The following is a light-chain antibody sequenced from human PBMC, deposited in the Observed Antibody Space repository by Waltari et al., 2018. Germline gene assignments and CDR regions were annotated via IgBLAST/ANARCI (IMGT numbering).Light chain of an antibody. J-gene: IGKJ1*01. CDR2: AAS. V-gene: IGKV1-39*01. Sequence: DIQVTQSPSSLSASVGDRVTITCRASQSISIYLNWYQQKPGKAPKLLISAASSLQSGVPSRFSGSGSGTDFTLTISSLQPEDFASYYCQQRYSTPPWTFGQGTKLEI. CDR3: QQRYSTPPWT. CDR1: QSISIY.